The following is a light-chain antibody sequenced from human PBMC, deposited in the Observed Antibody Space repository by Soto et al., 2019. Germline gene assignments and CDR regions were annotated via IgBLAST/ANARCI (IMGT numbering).Light chain of an antibody. CDR3: SSYTSSGTRV. Sequence: QSALTQPASVSGSPGQSITISCTGTTSDVGGYNFVSWYHLHPGKAPKLMIFEVSNRPSGVSNRFSGSKSGNTASLTISGLQAEDEADYYCSSYTSSGTRVFGTGTKLTVL. CDR1: TSDVGGYNF. J-gene: IGLJ1*01. CDR2: EVS. V-gene: IGLV2-14*01.